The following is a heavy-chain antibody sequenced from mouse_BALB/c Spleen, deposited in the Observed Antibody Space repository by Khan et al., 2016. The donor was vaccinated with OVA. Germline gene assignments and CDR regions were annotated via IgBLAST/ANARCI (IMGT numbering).Heavy chain of an antibody. J-gene: IGHJ4*01. CDR1: GYTFTSYW. CDR2: IGPGSGNT. Sequence: DLVKPGASVKLSCKASGYTFTSYWINWIKQRPGQGLEWIGRIGPGSGNTYYNERFKGKATLTVDNSSSTAYIQLSSLSSEDSVSYFCAGENYDGRTYDAMDYWGQGTSVTVSS. CDR3: AGENYDGRTYDAMDY. V-gene: IGHV1S41*01. D-gene: IGHD1-1*01.